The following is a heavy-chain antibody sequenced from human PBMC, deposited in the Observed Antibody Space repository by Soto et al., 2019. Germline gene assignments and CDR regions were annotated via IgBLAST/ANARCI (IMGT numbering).Heavy chain of an antibody. CDR2: IIPILNTT. V-gene: IGHV1-69*01. Sequence: VHLVQSGAEVKKPGSSVKVSCKASGGTFAGHAVSWVRQAPGQGLEWMGGIIPILNTTNYAQKFQGRLTITSDEFMSTVYMELSSLRSEDTAIYSCARDWSVIYGVALRVTYYFYGMDLWGQGTTVTVS. CDR3: ARDWSVIYGVALRVTYYFYGMDL. J-gene: IGHJ6*02. CDR1: GGTFAGHA. D-gene: IGHD3-3*01.